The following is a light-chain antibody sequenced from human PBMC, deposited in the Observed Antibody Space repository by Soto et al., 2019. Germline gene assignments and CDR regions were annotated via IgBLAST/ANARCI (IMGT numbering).Light chain of an antibody. CDR3: SSYTGSSTPVV. V-gene: IGLV2-14*03. Sequence: QPASVSGSPGQSITISCTGTSSDVGGYNYVSWYQHHPGKAPKLIIYVVSNRPSGVSNRFSGSKSGNTASLTISGLQAEDEAEYYCSSYTGSSTPVVFGGGTKLTVL. CDR2: VVS. J-gene: IGLJ2*01. CDR1: SSDVGGYNY.